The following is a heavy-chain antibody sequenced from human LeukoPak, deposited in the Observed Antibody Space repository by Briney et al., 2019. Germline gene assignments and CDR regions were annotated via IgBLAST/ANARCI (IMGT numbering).Heavy chain of an antibody. CDR3: ARGLMREYNSGWYMHYFDY. CDR1: GYTFTGYF. D-gene: IGHD6-19*01. CDR2: INPNSGGT. Sequence: ASVKVSCKASGYTFTGYFMHWVRQAPGQGLEWMGWINPNSGGTKYAQKFQGRVTMTRDTSISTAYMELRSLRSDDTAVYYCARGLMREYNSGWYMHYFDYWGQGTLVTVSS. J-gene: IGHJ4*02. V-gene: IGHV1-2*02.